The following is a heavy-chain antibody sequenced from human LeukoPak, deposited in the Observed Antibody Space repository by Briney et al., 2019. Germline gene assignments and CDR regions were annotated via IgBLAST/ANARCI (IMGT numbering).Heavy chain of an antibody. Sequence: GGSLRLSCAASGFIFRNYWMYWVRQGPGKELVWVSRINTDGSSTTYADSVKGRFTISRDNAKNTLGLQMNSLRAEDTAVYYCARDNGVLSFDCWGQGTLVTVSS. CDR2: INTDGSST. V-gene: IGHV3-74*01. J-gene: IGHJ4*02. CDR1: GFIFRNYW. D-gene: IGHD4/OR15-4a*01. CDR3: ARDNGVLSFDC.